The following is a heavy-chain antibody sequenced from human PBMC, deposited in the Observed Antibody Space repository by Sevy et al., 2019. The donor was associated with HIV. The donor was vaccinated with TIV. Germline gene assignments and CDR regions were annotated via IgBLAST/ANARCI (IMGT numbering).Heavy chain of an antibody. D-gene: IGHD2-15*01. CDR1: GFTFSDYY. CDR3: ARAVVVVAATPVNWFDP. Sequence: GGSLRLSCAASGFTFSDYYMSWIRQAPGKGLEWVSYISSSSSYTNYADSVKGRFTISRDNAKNSLYLQMNSLRAEDTAVYYCARAVVVVAATPVNWFDPWGQGILVTVSS. CDR2: ISSSSSYT. J-gene: IGHJ5*02. V-gene: IGHV3-11*06.